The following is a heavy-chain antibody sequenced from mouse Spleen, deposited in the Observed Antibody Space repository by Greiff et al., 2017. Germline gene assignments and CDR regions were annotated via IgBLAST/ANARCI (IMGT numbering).Heavy chain of an antibody. D-gene: IGHD1-2*01. CDR3: NAFSLLRLDY. J-gene: IGHJ2*01. Sequence: EVQLQQSGAELVRSGASVKLSCTASGFNIKDYYMHWVKQRPEQGLEWIGWIDPENGDTEYAPKFQGKATMTADTSSNTAYLQLSSLTSEDTAVYYCNAFSLLRLDYWGQGTTLTVSS. V-gene: IGHV14-4*02. CDR2: IDPENGDT. CDR1: GFNIKDYY.